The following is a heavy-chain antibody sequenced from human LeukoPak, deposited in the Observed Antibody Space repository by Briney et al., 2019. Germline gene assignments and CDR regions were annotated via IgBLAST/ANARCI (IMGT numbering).Heavy chain of an antibody. CDR1: GFTFNSYE. CDR3: ARDLYYMDV. V-gene: IGHV3-48*03. Sequence: GGSLRLSCAASGFTFNSYEMNWVRQAPGKGLEWVSYISGRGGTVYYADSVKGRFTISRDNAKNSLYLQMNSLRAEDTAVYYCARDLYYMDVWGKGTTVTVSS. J-gene: IGHJ6*03. CDR2: ISGRGGTV.